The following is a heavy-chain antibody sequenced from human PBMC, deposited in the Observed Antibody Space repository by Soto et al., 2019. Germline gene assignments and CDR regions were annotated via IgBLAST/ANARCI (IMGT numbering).Heavy chain of an antibody. CDR2: IDPIDSYT. Sequence: PVEYLKISCVGSGYTFNSSYTTWARQLPWKGLAWMGRIDPIDSYTTYNPSFEGHVTISADKSIRTAYLQWTSLEASDTAMYYCARGDTAIVRKGAEVWGHGTTINVSS. J-gene: IGHJ6*02. CDR3: ARGDTAIVRKGAEV. CDR1: GYTFNSSY. V-gene: IGHV5-10-1*01. D-gene: IGHD5-18*01.